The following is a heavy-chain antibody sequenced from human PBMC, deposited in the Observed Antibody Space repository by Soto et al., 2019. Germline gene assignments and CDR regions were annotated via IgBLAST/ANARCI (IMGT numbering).Heavy chain of an antibody. V-gene: IGHV3-30*18. Sequence: GGSLRLSCAASGFTFSSYAMHWVRQAPGKGLEWVVIISYDGNNKYYADSVKGRFTISRDNSKNTLYLQMNSLRAEDTAVYYCAKGSGQWMGRFYFDYWGRGTLVTVSS. CDR1: GFTFSSYA. J-gene: IGHJ4*02. CDR2: ISYDGNNK. CDR3: AKGSGQWMGRFYFDY. D-gene: IGHD6-19*01.